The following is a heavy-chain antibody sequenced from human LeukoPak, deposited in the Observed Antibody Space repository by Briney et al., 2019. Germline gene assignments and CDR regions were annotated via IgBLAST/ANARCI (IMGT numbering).Heavy chain of an antibody. V-gene: IGHV1-69-2*01. CDR3: ATTRMATAPFDY. CDR1: GYTFTDYY. CDR2: VDPEDGET. Sequence: ASVKVSCKVSGYTFTDYYMHWVQQAPGKGLEWMGLVDPEDGETIYAEKFQGRVTITADTSTDTAYMELSSLRSEDTAVYYCATTRMATAPFDYWGQGTLVTVSS. D-gene: IGHD5-24*01. J-gene: IGHJ4*02.